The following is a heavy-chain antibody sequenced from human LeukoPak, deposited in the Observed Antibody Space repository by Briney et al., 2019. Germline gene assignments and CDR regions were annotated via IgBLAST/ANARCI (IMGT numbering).Heavy chain of an antibody. CDR2: IIPIFGTA. V-gene: IGHV1-69*13. CDR1: GDTFSSYA. J-gene: IGHJ6*02. D-gene: IGHD2-21*02. Sequence: SVKVSCKASGDTFSSYAINWVRQAPGQGLEWMGGIIPIFGTANYAQKFQGRVTITADGSTSTAYMELSSLRSEDTAVYYCANRNCGGDCYSRGNYYYYGMDVWGQGTTVTVSS. CDR3: ANRNCGGDCYSRGNYYYYGMDV.